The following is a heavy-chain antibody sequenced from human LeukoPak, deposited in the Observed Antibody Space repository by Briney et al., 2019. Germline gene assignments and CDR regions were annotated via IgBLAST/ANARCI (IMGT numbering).Heavy chain of an antibody. CDR3: AIHPSDSSGYFSY. D-gene: IGHD3-22*01. CDR1: GYTFSSCA. V-gene: IGHV7-4-1*02. J-gene: IGHJ4*02. Sequence: GASVKVSCKASGYTFSSCAINWVRQAPGQGLEYMGWIDTKTGNPTYAQDFTGRFVFSLDTSVSTAYLQISSLKAEDTAVYYCAIHPSDSSGYFSYWGQGALVTVSS. CDR2: IDTKTGNP.